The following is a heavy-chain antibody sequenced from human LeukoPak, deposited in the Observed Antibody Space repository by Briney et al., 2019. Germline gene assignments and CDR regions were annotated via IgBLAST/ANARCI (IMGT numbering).Heavy chain of an antibody. J-gene: IGHJ4*02. CDR1: GASISSYY. CDR2: IYYSGST. V-gene: IGHV4-59*12. Sequence: SETLSLTCTVSGASISSYYWSWIRQPPGKGLEWIGYIYYSGSTYYNLSLKSRVTISVDTSKNQFSLKLSSVTAADTAVYYCARDVEGSSWTFDYWGQGTLVTVSS. CDR3: ARDVEGSSWTFDY. D-gene: IGHD6-13*01.